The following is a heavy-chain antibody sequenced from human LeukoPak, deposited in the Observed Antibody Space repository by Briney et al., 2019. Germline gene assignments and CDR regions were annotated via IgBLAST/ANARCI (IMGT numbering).Heavy chain of an antibody. D-gene: IGHD2-2*01. CDR3: ARDRTYCSSTNCYSGYFQY. Sequence: ASVKVSCKASGYTFTTYGINWVRQAPGQGLEWMGWISAHNGNTNYAQKLQGRVTMTTDTSTSTAYMELRSLRSDDTAVYYCARDRTYCSSTNCYSGYFQYWGQGTLVTVSS. CDR1: GYTFTTYG. V-gene: IGHV1-18*01. J-gene: IGHJ1*01. CDR2: ISAHNGNT.